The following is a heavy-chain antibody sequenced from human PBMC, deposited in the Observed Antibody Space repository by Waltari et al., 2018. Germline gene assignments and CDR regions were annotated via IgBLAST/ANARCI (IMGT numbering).Heavy chain of an antibody. CDR3: ARGPHDYGDYTLLSPPNKPDKIFDY. D-gene: IGHD4-17*01. Sequence: QVQLQQWGAGLLKPSETLSLTCAVYGGSFSGYYWSWIRQPPGKGLEWIGEINHSGSTNYNPSLKSRVTISVDTSKNQFSLKLSSVTAADTAVYYCARGPHDYGDYTLLSPPNKPDKIFDYWGQGTLVRLL. J-gene: IGHJ4*02. CDR1: GGSFSGYY. CDR2: INHSGST. V-gene: IGHV4-34*01.